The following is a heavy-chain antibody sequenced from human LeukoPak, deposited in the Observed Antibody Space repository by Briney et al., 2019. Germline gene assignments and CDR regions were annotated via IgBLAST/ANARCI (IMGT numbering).Heavy chain of an antibody. V-gene: IGHV1-2*04. CDR1: GYTFTGYY. D-gene: IGHD3-3*01. Sequence: ASVKVSCKASGYTFTGYYMHWVRQAPGQGLEWMGWINPNSGGTNYAQKFQGWVTMTRDTSISTAYMELSRLRSDDTAVYYCAKAPLTYYDFWSGYYMDYWGQGTLVTVSS. CDR3: AKAPLTYYDFWSGYYMDY. J-gene: IGHJ4*02. CDR2: INPNSGGT.